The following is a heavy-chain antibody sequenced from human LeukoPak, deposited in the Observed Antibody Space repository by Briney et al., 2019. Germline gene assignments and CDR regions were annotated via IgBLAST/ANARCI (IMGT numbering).Heavy chain of an antibody. V-gene: IGHV1-69*13. CDR3: ARISLGAIWGYYYGMDV. D-gene: IGHD1-26*01. CDR2: IIPIFDTA. CDR1: GGTFSSYS. J-gene: IGHJ6*02. Sequence: ASVRVSCKASGGTFSSYSISWVRQAPGQGLEWMGGIIPIFDTADYAQKFQGRVTITADESTSTAYMELSSLRSEHTAVFYCARISLGAIWGYYYGMDVWGQGTTVTVSS.